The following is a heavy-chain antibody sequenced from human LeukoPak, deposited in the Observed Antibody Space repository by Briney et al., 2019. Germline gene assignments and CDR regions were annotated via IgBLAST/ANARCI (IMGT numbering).Heavy chain of an antibody. Sequence: SETLSLTCTVSGDSITNTLYRWGWFRQPPGKGLEWIGSISYCGSTYFNPSLKSRVTVSLETSKNKFSLKLNSVTAADTAVYYCARTIQYFDWFFDFWGQGSLVPVSP. CDR1: GDSITNTLYR. CDR3: ARTIQYFDWFFDF. D-gene: IGHD3-9*01. J-gene: IGHJ4*02. V-gene: IGHV4-39*01. CDR2: ISYCGST.